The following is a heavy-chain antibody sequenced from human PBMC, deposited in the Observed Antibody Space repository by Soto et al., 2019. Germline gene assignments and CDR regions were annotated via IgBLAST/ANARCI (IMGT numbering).Heavy chain of an antibody. CDR1: GGTFSSYT. J-gene: IGHJ4*02. Sequence: ASVKVSCKASGGTFSSYTISWVRQAPGQGLEWMGRIIPILGIANYAQKFQGRVTITADKSTSTAYMELSSLRSEDTAVYYCARDPREYYYYSSGYYPRYYFAYWGQGTLVTVSS. D-gene: IGHD3-22*01. CDR3: ARDPREYYYYSSGYYPRYYFAY. CDR2: IIPILGIA. V-gene: IGHV1-69*04.